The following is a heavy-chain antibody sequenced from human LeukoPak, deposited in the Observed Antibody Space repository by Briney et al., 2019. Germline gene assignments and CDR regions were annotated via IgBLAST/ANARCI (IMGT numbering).Heavy chain of an antibody. CDR1: GYTFTSYG. Sequence: GASVRVSCKASGYTFTSYGISWVRQAPGQGLEWMGWISAYNGNTNYAQKLQGRVTMTTDTSTSTAYMELRSLRSDDTAAYYCAREVRGYSYRFDYWGQGTLVAVSS. CDR2: ISAYNGNT. J-gene: IGHJ4*02. D-gene: IGHD5-18*01. V-gene: IGHV1-18*04. CDR3: AREVRGYSYRFDY.